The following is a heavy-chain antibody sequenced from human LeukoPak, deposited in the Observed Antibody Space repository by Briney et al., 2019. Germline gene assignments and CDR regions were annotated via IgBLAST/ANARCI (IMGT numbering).Heavy chain of an antibody. CDR1: GYSITSNW. D-gene: IGHD5-18*01. CDR2: IYPGDSDT. Sequence: GESLKISCKGSGYSITSNWIGWVRQMPGKGREWMGIIYPGDSDTRYSPSFQGQVTISVDKSTSTAYLQWSSLKASDTAMYYCASRRGYSYGNFDYWGQGTLVTVSS. J-gene: IGHJ4*02. CDR3: ASRRGYSYGNFDY. V-gene: IGHV5-51*01.